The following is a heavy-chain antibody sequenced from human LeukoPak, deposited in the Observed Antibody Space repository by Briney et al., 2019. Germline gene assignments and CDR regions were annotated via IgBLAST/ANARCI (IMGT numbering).Heavy chain of an antibody. J-gene: IGHJ4*02. D-gene: IGHD3-3*01. CDR3: ARGIDEWLYLNY. CDR1: GFPFAPFW. V-gene: IGHV3-7*04. CDR2: INRDGSEV. Sequence: PGGSLRLSCAASGFPFAPFWMTWVRQAPGKGPEFVATINRDGSEVDYANSVRGRFTISRDNAKNSLYLQMYSLRAEDTAVYYCARGIDEWLYLNYWGKGALVTVSS.